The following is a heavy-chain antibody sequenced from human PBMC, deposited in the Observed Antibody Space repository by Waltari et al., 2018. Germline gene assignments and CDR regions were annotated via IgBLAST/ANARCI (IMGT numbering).Heavy chain of an antibody. D-gene: IGHD2-2*01. Sequence: QVQLVQSGAEVKKPGSSVKVSCKASGGTFSSYAISWVRQAPGQGLEWMGGIIPILGIANYAQKFQGRVTITADESTSTAYMELSSLRSEDTAVYYCARDSVLGYCSSTSCYDAFDIWGQGTMVTVSS. CDR3: ARDSVLGYCSSTSCYDAFDI. J-gene: IGHJ3*02. CDR2: IIPILGIA. V-gene: IGHV1-69*04. CDR1: GGTFSSYA.